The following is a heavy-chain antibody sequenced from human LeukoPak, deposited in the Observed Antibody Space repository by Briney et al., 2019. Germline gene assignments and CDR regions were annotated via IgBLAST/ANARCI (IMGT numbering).Heavy chain of an antibody. Sequence: SETLSLTCAVSGGSTSSSNWWSWVRQPPGKGLEWIGEIYHGGSTNYNPSLKSRVTISVDKSKNQFSLKLSSVTAADTVVYYCASPYCSGGYCYFDSWGQGTLVTVSS. CDR1: GGSTSSSNW. CDR3: ASPYCSGGYCYFDS. D-gene: IGHD2-15*01. J-gene: IGHJ4*02. V-gene: IGHV4-4*02. CDR2: IYHGGST.